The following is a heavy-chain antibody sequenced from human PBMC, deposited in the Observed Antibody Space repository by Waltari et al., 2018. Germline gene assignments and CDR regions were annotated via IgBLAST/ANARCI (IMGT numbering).Heavy chain of an antibody. Sequence: EVQLVESGGGLVQPGGSLRLSCAASGFTFSSYAMSWVRQAPGKGLEWVSAISGSGGSTYYADSVKGRFTISRDNSKNTLYLQMNSLRAEDTAVYYCARVTHLQGYSYGYFFDYWGQGTLVTVSS. J-gene: IGHJ4*02. V-gene: IGHV3-23*04. D-gene: IGHD5-18*01. CDR2: ISGSGGST. CDR1: GFTFSSYA. CDR3: ARVTHLQGYSYGYFFDY.